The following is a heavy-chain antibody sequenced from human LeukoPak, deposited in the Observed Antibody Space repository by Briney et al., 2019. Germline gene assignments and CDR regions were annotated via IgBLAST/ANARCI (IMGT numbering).Heavy chain of an antibody. CDR3: ARVSDISVAAYFDY. J-gene: IGHJ4*02. V-gene: IGHV3-20*04. D-gene: IGHD6-19*01. CDR1: GFTFDDYD. CDR2: INWNGGRT. Sequence: GGSLRLSCAASGFTFDDYDMTWVRQAPGEGLEWVSSINWNGGRTYYANSVKGRFTISRDNAKNSLYLQMHSLRAEDTALYCCARVSDISVAAYFDYWGQGTLVTVSS.